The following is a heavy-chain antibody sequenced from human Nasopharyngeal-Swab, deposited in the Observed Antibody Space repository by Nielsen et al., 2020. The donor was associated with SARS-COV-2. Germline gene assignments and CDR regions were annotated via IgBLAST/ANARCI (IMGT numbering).Heavy chain of an antibody. Sequence: WIRQPPGKGLEWIGEINHSGSTNYNPSLKSRVTISVDTSKNQFSLKLSSVTAADTAVYYCAREALLGYCSGGSCYRTWLDPWGQGTLVTVSS. CDR3: AREALLGYCSGGSCYRTWLDP. CDR2: INHSGST. V-gene: IGHV4-34*01. J-gene: IGHJ5*02. D-gene: IGHD2-15*01.